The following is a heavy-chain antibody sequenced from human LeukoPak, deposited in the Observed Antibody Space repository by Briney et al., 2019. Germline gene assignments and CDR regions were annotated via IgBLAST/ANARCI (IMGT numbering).Heavy chain of an antibody. V-gene: IGHV3-64*01. CDR1: GFTFTTYA. CDR3: AREAHSSGWPLDY. D-gene: IGHD6-19*01. J-gene: IGHJ4*02. Sequence: GGSLRLSCAASGFTFTTYAIHWVRQAPGKGLEFVSAINDNGYSTFYANSVKGRFTVSRDNYKNTAYLQMGSLRAEDLAVYYCAREAHSSGWPLDYWGQGTLVSVSS. CDR2: INDNGYST.